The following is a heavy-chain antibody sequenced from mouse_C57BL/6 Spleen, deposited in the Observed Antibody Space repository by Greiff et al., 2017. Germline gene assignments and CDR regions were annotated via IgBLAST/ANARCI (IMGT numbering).Heavy chain of an antibody. CDR3: TRPYYGRLAY. CDR2: IDPETGGT. CDR1: GYTFTDYE. D-gene: IGHD1-1*01. Sequence: QVQLQQSGAELVRPGASVTLSCKASGYTFTDYEMHWVKQTPVHGLEWIGAIDPETGGTAYNQKFKGKAILTADKSSSTAYMELRSLTSEDSAVXYCTRPYYGRLAYWGQGTLVTVSA. V-gene: IGHV1-15*01. J-gene: IGHJ3*01.